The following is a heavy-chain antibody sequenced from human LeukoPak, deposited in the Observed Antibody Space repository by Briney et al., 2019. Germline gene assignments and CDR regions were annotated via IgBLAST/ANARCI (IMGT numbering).Heavy chain of an antibody. CDR1: GFTFSSYS. CDR3: ARGQRVELRYFDWLYNWFDP. V-gene: IGHV3-21*01. Sequence: GGSLRLSCAASGFTFSSYSMNWVRQAPGKGLEWVSSISSSSSYIYYADSVKGRFTISRDNAKNSLYLQMNSLRAEDTAVYYCARGQRVELRYFDWLYNWFDPWGQGTLVTASS. J-gene: IGHJ5*02. D-gene: IGHD3-9*01. CDR2: ISSSSSYI.